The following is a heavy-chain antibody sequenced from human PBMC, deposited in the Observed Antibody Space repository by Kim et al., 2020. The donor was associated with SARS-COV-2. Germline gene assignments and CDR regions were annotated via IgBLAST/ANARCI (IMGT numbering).Heavy chain of an antibody. D-gene: IGHD5-18*01. Sequence: SETLSLTCAVYGGSFSGYYWSWIRQPPGKGLEWIGEINHSGSTNYNPSLKSRVTISVDTSKNQFSLKLSYVTAADTAVYYCASAGQVESNGYSYGRSLD. CDR2: INHSGST. V-gene: IGHV4-34*01. CDR3: ASAGQVESNGYSYGRSLD. J-gene: IGHJ4*01. CDR1: GGSFSGYY.